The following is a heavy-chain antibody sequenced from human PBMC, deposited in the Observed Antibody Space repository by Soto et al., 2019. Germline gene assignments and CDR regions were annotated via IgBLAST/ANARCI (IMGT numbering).Heavy chain of an antibody. V-gene: IGHV1-8*02. CDR2: MNPNSVKT. CDR1: GYTFNNYD. D-gene: IGHD1-1*01. Sequence: GASVKVSCKVSGYTFNNYDIHWVRQAPGHGLEWMGWMNPNSVKTGYAQNFRGRVTMTQNTAIGTAYMELSSLTSEDTAVYYCATGSFTSTGGRIGYHYNAMDVWGQGTTFTVSS. J-gene: IGHJ6*02. CDR3: ATGSFTSTGGRIGYHYNAMDV.